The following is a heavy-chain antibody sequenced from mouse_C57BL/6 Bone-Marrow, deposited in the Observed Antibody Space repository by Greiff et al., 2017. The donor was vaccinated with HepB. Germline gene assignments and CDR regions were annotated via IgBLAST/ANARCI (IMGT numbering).Heavy chain of an antibody. D-gene: IGHD2-5*01. V-gene: IGHV3-1*01. CDR2: ISYSGST. CDR1: GYSITSGYD. CDR3: ALHSNGGFAY. Sequence: EVKLQESGPGMVKPSQSLSLTCTVTGYSITSGYDWHWIRHFPGNKLEWMGYISYSGSTNYNPSLKSRISITHDTSKNHFFLKLNSVTTEDTATYYCALHSNGGFAYWGQGTLVTVSA. J-gene: IGHJ3*01.